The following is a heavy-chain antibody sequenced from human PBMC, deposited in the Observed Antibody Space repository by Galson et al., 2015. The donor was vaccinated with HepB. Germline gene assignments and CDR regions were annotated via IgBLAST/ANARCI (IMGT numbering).Heavy chain of an antibody. V-gene: IGHV3-30*04. CDR2: ISYDGSNK. D-gene: IGHD6-13*01. CDR3: AGEPSWSRFDY. Sequence: SLRLSCAASGFTFSSYAMHWVRQAPGKGLEWVAVISYDGSNKYYADSVKGRFTISRDNSKNTLYLQMNSLRAEDTAVYYCAGEPSWSRFDYWGQGTLVTVSS. CDR1: GFTFSSYA. J-gene: IGHJ4*02.